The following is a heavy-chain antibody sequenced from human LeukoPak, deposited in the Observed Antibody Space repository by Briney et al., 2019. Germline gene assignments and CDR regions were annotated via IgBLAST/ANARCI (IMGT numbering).Heavy chain of an antibody. CDR1: GYTFTSYY. CDR3: AIRNAVAKFDP. Sequence: ASVKVSCKASGYTFTSYYMHWVRQAPGQGLEWMGIINPSGGSTSYAQKFQGRVTMTRDMSTSTVYMELSSLRSEDTAVYYCAIRNAVAKFDPWGQGTLVTVSS. V-gene: IGHV1-46*01. J-gene: IGHJ5*02. CDR2: INPSGGST. D-gene: IGHD6-19*01.